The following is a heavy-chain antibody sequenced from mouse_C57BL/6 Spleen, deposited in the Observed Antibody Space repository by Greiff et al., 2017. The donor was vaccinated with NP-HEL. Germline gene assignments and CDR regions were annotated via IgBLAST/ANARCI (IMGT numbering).Heavy chain of an antibody. CDR1: GFTFSDYG. CDR2: ISSGSSII. Sequence: EVKLEESGGGLVKPGGSLKLSCAASGFTFSDYGMHWVRQAPEKGLEWVAYISSGSSIIYYADTVKGRFTISRDNAKNTLFLQMSSLRSEDTAMYYCARARVWYFDVWGTGTTVTVSS. V-gene: IGHV5-17*01. J-gene: IGHJ1*03. CDR3: ARARVWYFDV.